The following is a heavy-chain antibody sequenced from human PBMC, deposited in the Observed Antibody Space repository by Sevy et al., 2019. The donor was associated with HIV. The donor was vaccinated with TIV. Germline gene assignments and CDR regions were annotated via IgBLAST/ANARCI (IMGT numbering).Heavy chain of an antibody. CDR3: AKIGSDYFYYYYMDV. CDR1: GFMFSSYA. V-gene: IGHV3-23*01. D-gene: IGHD1-26*01. J-gene: IGHJ6*03. CDR2: ISGSGGST. Sequence: GGSLRLSCAASGFMFSSYAMSWVRQAPGKGLEWVSAISGSGGSTYYAHSVKGRFTISRDSSKNTLYLQMNSLRAEDTAVYYCAKIGSDYFYYYYMDVWGKGTTVTVSS.